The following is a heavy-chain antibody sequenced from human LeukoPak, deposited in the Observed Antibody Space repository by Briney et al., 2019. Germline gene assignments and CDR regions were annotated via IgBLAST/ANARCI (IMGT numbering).Heavy chain of an antibody. Sequence: SETLSLTCTVSGGSISSSSYYWGWIRQPPGKGLEWIGSIYYSGSTYYNPPLKSRVTISVDTSKNQFSLKLSSVTAADTAVYYCARADCGYNYGPCSYYMDVWGKGTTVTISS. CDR1: GGSISSSSYY. CDR2: IYYSGST. CDR3: ARADCGYNYGPCSYYMDV. D-gene: IGHD5-18*01. V-gene: IGHV4-39*07. J-gene: IGHJ6*03.